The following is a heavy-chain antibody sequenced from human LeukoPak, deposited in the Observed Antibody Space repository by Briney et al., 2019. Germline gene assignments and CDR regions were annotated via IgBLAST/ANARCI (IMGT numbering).Heavy chain of an antibody. Sequence: SQTLSLTCTVSGGSISSGGYYWSWIRQPPGKGLEWIGYIYHSGSTYYNPSLKSRVTISVDRSKNQFSLKLSSVTAADTAVYYCARAGAAAGHDYWGQGTLVTVSS. D-gene: IGHD6-13*01. V-gene: IGHV4-30-2*01. J-gene: IGHJ4*02. CDR2: IYHSGST. CDR1: GGSISSGGYY. CDR3: ARAGAAAGHDY.